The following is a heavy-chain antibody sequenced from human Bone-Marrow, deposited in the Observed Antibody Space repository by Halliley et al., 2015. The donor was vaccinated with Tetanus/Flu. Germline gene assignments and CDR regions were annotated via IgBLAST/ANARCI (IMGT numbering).Heavy chain of an antibody. CDR1: GFSFSDYS. Sequence: SLRLSCVAAGFSFSDYSMSWVRQAPGRGLDWVSSISSTSTYIYYADSVKGRFSISRDNAKNSLYLQMNSLRVGDTAVYYCARPGFFEDEGGSRGDSTDALDLWGQGTLVTVSS. J-gene: IGHJ3*01. CDR2: ISSTSTYI. V-gene: IGHV3-21*04. D-gene: IGHD2-21*02. CDR3: ARPGFFEDEGGSRGDSTDALDL.